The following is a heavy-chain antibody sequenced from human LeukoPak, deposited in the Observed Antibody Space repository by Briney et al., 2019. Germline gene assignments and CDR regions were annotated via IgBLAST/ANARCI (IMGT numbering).Heavy chain of an antibody. Sequence: PGGSLRLSCAASGFTFSSYSMNWVRQAPGKGLEWVSYISSSSSTIYYADSVKGRFTISRDNAKNSLYLQMNSLRAEDTAVYYCAREMAYSYGLIDAFDIWGQGTMVTVSS. CDR3: AREMAYSYGLIDAFDI. CDR2: ISSSSSTI. V-gene: IGHV3-48*04. D-gene: IGHD5-18*01. CDR1: GFTFSSYS. J-gene: IGHJ3*02.